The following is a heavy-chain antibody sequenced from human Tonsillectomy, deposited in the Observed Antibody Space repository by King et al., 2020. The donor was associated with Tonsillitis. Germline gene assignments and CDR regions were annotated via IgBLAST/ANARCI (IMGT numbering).Heavy chain of an antibody. J-gene: IGHJ5*02. Sequence: LQLQGSGPGLVKPSETLSLTCTVPGGSISSSSYDWGWIRQPPGKGLEWIASIYYSGITYYNPSLKSRVTISVDTSKNQFSLKLSSVTAADTAVFYCARHFVGTPNAFSWGQGTLVTVSS. CDR2: IYYSGIT. CDR3: ARHFVGTPNAFS. D-gene: IGHD2-8*01. V-gene: IGHV4-39*07. CDR1: GGSISSSSYD.